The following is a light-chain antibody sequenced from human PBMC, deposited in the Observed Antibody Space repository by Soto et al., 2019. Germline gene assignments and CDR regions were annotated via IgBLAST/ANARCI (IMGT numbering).Light chain of an antibody. J-gene: IGKJ1*01. CDR2: GAS. Sequence: EIVLTQSPGTLSLSPGEGATLSCRASQSVSSSYLAWYQQKPGQAPRLLIYGASSRATGIPDRFSGSGSGTDFTLTISSLEPEDFAVYYCQQYGSSPGWTFGQGTKVDIK. V-gene: IGKV3-20*01. CDR3: QQYGSSPGWT. CDR1: QSVSSSY.